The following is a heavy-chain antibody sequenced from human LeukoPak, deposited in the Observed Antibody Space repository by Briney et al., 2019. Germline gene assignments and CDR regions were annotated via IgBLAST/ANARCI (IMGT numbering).Heavy chain of an antibody. D-gene: IGHD3-22*01. CDR3: AKDNTMIVVARSLVRLYHY. V-gene: IGHV3-23*01. CDR2: ISGSGDNP. CDR1: GFTFSNYA. Sequence: PGGSLRLSCAASGFTFSNYAMSWVRQAPGKGLEWVSAISGSGDNPYYADSAKGRFTISRDNSKNTLYLQMNSLRAEDTAVYYCAKDNTMIVVARSLVRLYHYWGQGTLVTVSS. J-gene: IGHJ4*02.